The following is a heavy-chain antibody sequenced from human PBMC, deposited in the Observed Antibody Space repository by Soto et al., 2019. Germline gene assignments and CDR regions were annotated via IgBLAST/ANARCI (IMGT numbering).Heavy chain of an antibody. CDR1: GGSFSCYY. V-gene: IGHV4-34*01. D-gene: IGHD5-18*01. CDR3: ARGWGYSYGHYYYYYGMDV. J-gene: IGHJ6*02. Sequence: SETLSLTCAVYGGSFSCYYWSWIRQPPGKGLEWIGEINHSGSTNYNPSLKSRVTISVDTSKNQFSLKLSSVTAADTAVYYCARGWGYSYGHYYYYYGMDVWGQGTTVTVS. CDR2: INHSGST.